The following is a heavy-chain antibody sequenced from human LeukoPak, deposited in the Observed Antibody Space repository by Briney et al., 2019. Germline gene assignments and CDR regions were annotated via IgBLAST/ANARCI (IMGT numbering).Heavy chain of an antibody. CDR2: ISSSSSYI. CDR1: GFTFSSYS. Sequence: GGSLRLSCAASGFTFSSYSMNWVRQAPGKGLEWVSSISSSSSYIYYADSVKGRFTISRDNAKNSLYLQMNSLRAEDTAVYYCARAPKDYYDSSGYPDYYYYYMDVWGKGTTVTVSS. CDR3: ARAPKDYYDSSGYPDYYYYYMDV. J-gene: IGHJ6*03. D-gene: IGHD3-22*01. V-gene: IGHV3-21*01.